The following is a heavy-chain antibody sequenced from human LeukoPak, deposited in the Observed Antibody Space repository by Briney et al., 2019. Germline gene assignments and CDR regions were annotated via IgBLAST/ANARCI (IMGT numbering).Heavy chain of an antibody. Sequence: SETLSLTCTVSGYSISSGYYWGWIRQPPGKGLEWIGSIYHSGSTYYNPSLKSRVTISVDTSKNQFSLKLSSVTAADTAVYYCARGYYYDSSGYASSPPDYWGQGTLVTVSS. CDR3: ARGYYYDSSGYASSPPDY. CDR1: GYSISSGYY. V-gene: IGHV4-38-2*02. CDR2: IYHSGST. D-gene: IGHD3-22*01. J-gene: IGHJ4*02.